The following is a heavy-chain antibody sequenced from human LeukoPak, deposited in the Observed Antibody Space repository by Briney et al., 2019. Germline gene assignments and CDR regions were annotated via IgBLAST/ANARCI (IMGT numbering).Heavy chain of an antibody. CDR1: GFTFSSQS. D-gene: IGHD1-1*01. CDR3: ARPRGTYYYYGMDV. Sequence: AGGSLRLSCAASGFTFSSQSMNWVRQAPGKGLEWVSSISSGSLYIYYADSVKGRFTVSRDNAKNSLYLQLNSLRAEDMAVYYCARPRGTYYYYGMDVWGQGTTVTVSS. J-gene: IGHJ6*02. V-gene: IGHV3-21*01. CDR2: ISSGSLYI.